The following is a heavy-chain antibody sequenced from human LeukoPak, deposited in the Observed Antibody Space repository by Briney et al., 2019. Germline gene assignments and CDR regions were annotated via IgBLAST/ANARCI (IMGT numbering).Heavy chain of an antibody. V-gene: IGHV1-69*13. D-gene: IGHD3-9*01. J-gene: IGHJ3*02. Sequence: ASVKVSCKASGGTFSSYAISWVRQAPGQGLEWMGGIIPIFGTANYAQKFQGRVTITADESTSTAYMELSSLRSEGTAVYYCARAHPRYDAFDIWGQGTMVTVSS. CDR1: GGTFSSYA. CDR3: ARAHPRYDAFDI. CDR2: IIPIFGTA.